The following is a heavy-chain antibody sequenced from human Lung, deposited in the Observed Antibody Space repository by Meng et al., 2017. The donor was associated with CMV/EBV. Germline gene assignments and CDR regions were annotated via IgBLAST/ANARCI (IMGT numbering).Heavy chain of an antibody. J-gene: IGHJ4*02. Sequence: GESLKISCKASEYSFTNYWIGWVRQMPGKGLEWMGIIYPADSDTKYSPSFQGQVTISADKSINTAYLQWSSLKASDTAIYYCARQGRGGVVGANTLDYWGQGTLVTVSS. CDR1: EYSFTNYW. CDR2: IYPADSDT. CDR3: ARQGRGGVVGANTLDY. V-gene: IGHV5-51*01. D-gene: IGHD1-26*01.